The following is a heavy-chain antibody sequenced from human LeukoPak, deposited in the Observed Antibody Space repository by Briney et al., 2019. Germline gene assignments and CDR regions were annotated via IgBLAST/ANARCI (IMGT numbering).Heavy chain of an antibody. D-gene: IGHD3-10*01. CDR2: IYHSGST. V-gene: IGHV4-30-2*01. Sequence: SETLSLTCAVSGGSISSGGYSWSWIRQPPGKGLEWIGYIYHSGSTYYNPSHKSRVTISVDRSKNQFSLKLSSVTAADTAVYYCARGQPGVMWFGESGDDAFDIWGQGTMVTVSS. J-gene: IGHJ3*02. CDR3: ARGQPGVMWFGESGDDAFDI. CDR1: GGSISSGGYS.